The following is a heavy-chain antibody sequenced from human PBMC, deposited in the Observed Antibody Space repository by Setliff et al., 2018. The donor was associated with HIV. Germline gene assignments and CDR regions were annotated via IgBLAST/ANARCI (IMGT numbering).Heavy chain of an antibody. CDR1: GYTFTGYY. J-gene: IGHJ3*01. CDR2: INPNSGGT. CDR3: ARGSGYTRSWVPGGS. D-gene: IGHD6-13*01. V-gene: IGHV1-2*02. Sequence: GASVKVSCKASGYTFTGYYMHWVRQAPGQGLEWMGWINPNSGGTNYAQKFQGRVTMTRDTSISTAYMELSRVKSDDTAVSYCARGSGYTRSWVPGGSWGQGTMVTVSS.